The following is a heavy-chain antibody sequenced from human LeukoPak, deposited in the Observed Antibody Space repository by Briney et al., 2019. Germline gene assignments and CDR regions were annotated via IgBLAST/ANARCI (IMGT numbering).Heavy chain of an antibody. V-gene: IGHV1-46*01. CDR1: GYTFTSYY. J-gene: IGHJ4*02. CDR3: AREVRYCSSTSCYTEEYYFDY. D-gene: IGHD2-2*02. Sequence: ASVKVSCKASGYTFTSYYMHWVRQAPGQGLEWMGIINPSGGSTSYAQKFQGRVTMTRDTSTSTVYMELSSLRSEDTAAYYCAREVRYCSSTSCYTEEYYFDYWGQGTLVTVSS. CDR2: INPSGGST.